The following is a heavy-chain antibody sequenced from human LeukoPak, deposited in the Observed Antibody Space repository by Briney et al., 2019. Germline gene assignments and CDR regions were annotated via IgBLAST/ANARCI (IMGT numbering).Heavy chain of an antibody. D-gene: IGHD2-15*01. CDR3: ARQNIVVVVAATPGAFDI. V-gene: IGHV4-38-2*01. J-gene: IGHJ3*02. CDR2: LYHSGSA. CDR1: DYSIRSGYY. Sequence: SETLSLTCDVSDYSIRSGYYWGWIRQPPGKGLEWFGSLYHSGSAYYSPSLKSRVTISLDTSNNELSLRLSSVTAADTAIYYCARQNIVVVVAATPGAFDIWGQGTLVTVSS.